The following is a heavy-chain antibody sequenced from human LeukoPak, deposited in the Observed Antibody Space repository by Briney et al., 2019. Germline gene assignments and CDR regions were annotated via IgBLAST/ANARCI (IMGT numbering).Heavy chain of an antibody. CDR2: IYYSWST. CDR1: GGSLSSYY. V-gene: IGHV4-59*01. J-gene: IGHJ4*02. D-gene: IGHD3-3*01. Sequence: SETLSLTCTVSGGSLSSYYWSWIRQPPGKGLERIGYIYYSWSTNYNPSLKSRVTISVDTSKNQFSLKLSSVTAADTAVYYCARGLYYDFWSGYSIPLFDYWGQGTLVTVSS. CDR3: ARGLYYDFWSGYSIPLFDY.